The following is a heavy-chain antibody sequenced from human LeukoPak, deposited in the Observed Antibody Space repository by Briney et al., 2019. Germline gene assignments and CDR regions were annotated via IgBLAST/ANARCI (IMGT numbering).Heavy chain of an antibody. CDR3: ARGKYSGFDI. V-gene: IGHV6-1*01. Sequence: QTLSLTCALSGDSLFSSGVAWNWIRQSPSRGLEWLGRTYYRSTWSNEYSVSLKSRIIVSADTSKNQFSLQLMSVTPEDTALYYCARGKYSGFDIWGQGTPVTVSS. J-gene: IGHJ3*02. CDR2: TYYRSTWSN. CDR1: GDSLFSSGVA. D-gene: IGHD2/OR15-2a*01.